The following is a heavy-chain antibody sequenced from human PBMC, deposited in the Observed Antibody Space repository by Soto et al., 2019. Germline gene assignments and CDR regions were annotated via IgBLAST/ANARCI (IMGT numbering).Heavy chain of an antibody. CDR2: TYYSGST. D-gene: IGHD2-2*01. J-gene: IGHJ4*02. V-gene: IGHV4-39*01. Sequence: PSETLSLTCTVSGGSISSSSYYWGWIRQPPGKGLEWIGSTYYSGSTYYNPPLKSRVTISVDTSKNQFSLKLSSVTAADTAVYYCARQEDEAGTSCYAFDYWGQGTLVTVSS. CDR1: GGSISSSSYY. CDR3: ARQEDEAGTSCYAFDY.